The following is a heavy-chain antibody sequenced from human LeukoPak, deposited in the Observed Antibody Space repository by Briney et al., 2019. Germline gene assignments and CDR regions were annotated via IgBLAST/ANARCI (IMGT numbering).Heavy chain of an antibody. J-gene: IGHJ4*02. CDR2: ISGSGGST. D-gene: IGHD3-10*01. Sequence: PGGSLRLSCAASGFTFSSYAMSWVRQAPGKGLEWVSAISGSGGSTYYADSVKGRFTISRDNSKNTLYLQMNSLRAEDTAVYYCAKRGALWFGKPQYFDYWGQGTLVTVSS. CDR3: AKRGALWFGKPQYFDY. V-gene: IGHV3-23*01. CDR1: GFTFSSYA.